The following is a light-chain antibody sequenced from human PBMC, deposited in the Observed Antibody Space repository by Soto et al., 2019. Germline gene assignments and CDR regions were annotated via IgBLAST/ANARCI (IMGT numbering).Light chain of an antibody. CDR2: GAS. Sequence: DIQMTQSPSSLYASAGDRVTITCRASQGSRYDLAWYQQKPGKVPKVLILGASTLQSGVPSRFSGSGSGTDFTLTISRLRPEDVATYYCQKCNIAPFTFGPGTKVDIK. J-gene: IGKJ3*01. CDR1: QGSRYD. CDR3: QKCNIAPFT. V-gene: IGKV1-27*01.